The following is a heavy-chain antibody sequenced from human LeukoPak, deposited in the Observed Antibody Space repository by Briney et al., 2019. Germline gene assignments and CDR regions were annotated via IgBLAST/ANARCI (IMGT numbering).Heavy chain of an antibody. V-gene: IGHV3-49*04. Sequence: GGSLRLSCAASVFTFSSYAMHWVRQAPGKGLEWVGFIRSKAYGGATENAASVKGRFTISRDDSKSIAYLQMNSLKTEDTAVYYCARGGVYCSSVSCSVDYWGQGILVTVSS. CDR3: ARGGVYCSSVSCSVDY. CDR2: IRSKAYGGAT. J-gene: IGHJ4*02. CDR1: VFTFSSYA. D-gene: IGHD2-2*01.